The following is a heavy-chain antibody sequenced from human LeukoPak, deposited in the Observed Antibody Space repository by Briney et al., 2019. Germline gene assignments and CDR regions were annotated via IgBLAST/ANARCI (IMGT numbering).Heavy chain of an antibody. CDR2: IRYDGSNK. CDR3: AGGVLGGVIVQFDY. CDR1: GFTFSSYG. V-gene: IGHV3-30*02. D-gene: IGHD3-16*02. Sequence: GGSLRLSCAASGFTFSSYGMHWVRQAPGKGLEWVAFIRYDGSNKYYADSVKGRFTISRDNSKNTLYLHVNSLRPEDTAVYYCAGGVLGGVIVQFDYWGQGTLVTVSS. J-gene: IGHJ4*02.